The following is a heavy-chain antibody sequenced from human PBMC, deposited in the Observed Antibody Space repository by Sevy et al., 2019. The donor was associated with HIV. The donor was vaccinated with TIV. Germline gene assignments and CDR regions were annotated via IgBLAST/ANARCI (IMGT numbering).Heavy chain of an antibody. CDR3: AKGQQLITQSGSYFYYGMNV. CDR2: ISWNGADI. J-gene: IGHJ6*02. CDR1: NLTFEDYA. Sequence: GGSLRLSCAASNLTFEDYAMHWVRRAPGKGLEWVSGISWNGADIGFAASVKGRFTISRDNAKSSVYLQINSLPPEDTAVYYCAKGQQLITQSGSYFYYGMNVWGQGTTVTVSS. D-gene: IGHD6-13*01. V-gene: IGHV3-9*01.